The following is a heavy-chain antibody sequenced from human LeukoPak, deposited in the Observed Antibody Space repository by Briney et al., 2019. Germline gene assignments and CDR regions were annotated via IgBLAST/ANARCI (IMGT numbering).Heavy chain of an antibody. CDR3: ARDYPDTAMVYVY. V-gene: IGHV4-30-4*08. CDR1: GGSISSGDYY. J-gene: IGHJ4*02. Sequence: PSETLSLTCTVSGGSISSGDYYWSWIRQPPGKGLEWIGYIYYSGSTYYNPSLKSRVTISVDTSKNQFSLKLSSVTAADTAVYYCARDYPDTAMVYVYWGQGTLVTVSS. CDR2: IYYSGST. D-gene: IGHD5-18*01.